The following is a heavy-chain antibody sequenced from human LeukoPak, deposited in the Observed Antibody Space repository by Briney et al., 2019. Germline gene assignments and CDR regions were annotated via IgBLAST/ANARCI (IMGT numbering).Heavy chain of an antibody. D-gene: IGHD3-22*01. V-gene: IGHV4-39*01. CDR1: GGSSSSSSYY. Sequence: SETLSRTCTVSGGSSSSSSYYWGWIRQPPGKGLECIRSSDYSGSTYYNPSLKSRVTISVDTSKNQFSLKLSSVTAADTAAYYCARQNYDSSGFGSGMDVWGQGTTVTVSS. CDR3: ARQNYDSSGFGSGMDV. J-gene: IGHJ6*02. CDR2: SDYSGST.